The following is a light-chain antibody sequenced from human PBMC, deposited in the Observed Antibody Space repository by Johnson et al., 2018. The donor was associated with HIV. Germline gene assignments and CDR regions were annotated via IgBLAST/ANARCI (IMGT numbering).Light chain of an antibody. V-gene: IGLV1-51*02. CDR2: ENN. J-gene: IGLJ1*01. Sequence: QSVLTQPPSVSAAPGQKVTISCSGSSSNIGNNYVSWYQQLPGTAPKLLIYENNKRPSGIPDRFSGSKSGTSATLGITGLQTGDEADYYCGTWDSSLSVYVFGTGPKVTSL. CDR3: GTWDSSLSVYV. CDR1: SSNIGNNY.